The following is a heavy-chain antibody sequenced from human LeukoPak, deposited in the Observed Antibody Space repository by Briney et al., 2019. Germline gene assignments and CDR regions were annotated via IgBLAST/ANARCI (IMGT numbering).Heavy chain of an antibody. Sequence: SETLSLTCTVSGGSISSSSYYWGWIRQPPGKGLEWIGSIYYSGSTYYNPSLKSRVTISVDTSKNQFSLKLSSVTAADTAVYYCARAACGGDCYANYYYYMDVWGKGTTVTISS. CDR2: IYYSGST. CDR3: ARAACGGDCYANYYYYMDV. J-gene: IGHJ6*03. D-gene: IGHD2-21*02. CDR1: GGSISSSSYY. V-gene: IGHV4-39*07.